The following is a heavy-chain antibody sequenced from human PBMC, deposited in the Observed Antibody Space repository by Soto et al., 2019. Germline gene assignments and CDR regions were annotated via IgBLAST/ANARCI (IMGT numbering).Heavy chain of an antibody. CDR1: GFTFSSYW. J-gene: IGHJ4*02. D-gene: IGHD2-8*01. CDR3: ARESDGANAL. V-gene: IGHV3-74*01. Sequence: EVQLVESGGGLVQPGGSLRLSCAASGFTFSSYWMHWVRQAPGQGLVWVSRINGDGSSTGYADSVKGRFTLSRDNAKNTLYLQMNSLRAEDTAVYYCARESDGANALWGQGTLVTVSS. CDR2: INGDGSST.